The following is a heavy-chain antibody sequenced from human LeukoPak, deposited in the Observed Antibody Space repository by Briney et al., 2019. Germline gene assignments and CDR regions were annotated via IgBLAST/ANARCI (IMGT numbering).Heavy chain of an antibody. CDR2: IIPILGIA. Sequence: ASVKVSCKASGGTFSSYAISWVRQAPGQGLEWMGRIIPILGIANYAQKFQGRVTITADKSTSTAYMELSSLRSEDTAVYYCASCTSCYTYYYYGMDVWGQGTTVTVSS. CDR1: GGTFSSYA. CDR3: ASCTSCYTYYYYGMDV. V-gene: IGHV1-69*04. D-gene: IGHD2-2*02. J-gene: IGHJ6*02.